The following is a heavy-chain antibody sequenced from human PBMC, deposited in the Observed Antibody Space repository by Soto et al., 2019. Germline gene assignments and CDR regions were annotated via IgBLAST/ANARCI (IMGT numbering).Heavy chain of an antibody. CDR3: ARDPGYCTNGVCPIFDF. J-gene: IGHJ4*02. CDR2: MHHGGRT. CDR1: GDSVTNYF. D-gene: IGHD2-8*01. Sequence: PSETLSLTCTVSGDSVTNYFWSWMRQPPGKGLEWIGHMHHGGRTNYSPSLKSRVTMSLDSSKNQFSLNLSSVTAADTAVYFCARDPGYCTNGVCPIFDFWGQGVLVTVSS. V-gene: IGHV4-59*02.